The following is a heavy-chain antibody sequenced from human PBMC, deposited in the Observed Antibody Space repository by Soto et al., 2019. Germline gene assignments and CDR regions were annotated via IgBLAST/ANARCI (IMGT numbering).Heavy chain of an antibody. D-gene: IGHD3-9*01. J-gene: IGHJ4*02. CDR1: GDSINSDNYY. Sequence: QLQLQESGPGLVKPSETLSLTCSVSGDSINSDNYYWGWIRQPPGKGLEWIGSIYYRGNTYYNPSLKTRVTIALYKSKSQFSLNLKSVTAADSAVYFCARLEGLATISYYFDYWGQGTLVTVSS. CDR2: IYYRGNT. V-gene: IGHV4-39*01. CDR3: ARLEGLATISYYFDY.